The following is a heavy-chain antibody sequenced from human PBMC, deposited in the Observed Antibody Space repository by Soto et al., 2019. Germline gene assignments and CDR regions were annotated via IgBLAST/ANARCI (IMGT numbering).Heavy chain of an antibody. V-gene: IGHV1-18*01. CDR3: ARNIYDILTGYYIPWFDP. Sequence: VASVKVSCKASGYTFTSYGISWVRQAPGQGLEWMGWISAYNGNINYAQKLQGRVTMTTDTSTSTAYMELRSLRSDDTAVYYCARNIYDILTGYYIPWFDPWGQGTLVTVSS. J-gene: IGHJ5*02. CDR1: GYTFTSYG. CDR2: ISAYNGNI. D-gene: IGHD3-9*01.